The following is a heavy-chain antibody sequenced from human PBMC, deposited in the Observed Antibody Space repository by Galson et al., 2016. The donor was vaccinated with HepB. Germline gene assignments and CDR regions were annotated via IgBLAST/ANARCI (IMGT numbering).Heavy chain of an antibody. CDR2: IYYSGST. CDR3: ARVGPPYFSYYMDV. J-gene: IGHJ6*03. V-gene: IGHV4-59*13. Sequence: ETLSLTCAVSGGSISSYFWSWIQQPPGKGLEWIGYIYYSGSTNYNPSLKSRVTISIDTSKNQFSLKLSSVTAADTAVYYCARVGPPYFSYYMDVWGKGTTVTVSS. CDR1: GGSISSYF. D-gene: IGHD1-26*01.